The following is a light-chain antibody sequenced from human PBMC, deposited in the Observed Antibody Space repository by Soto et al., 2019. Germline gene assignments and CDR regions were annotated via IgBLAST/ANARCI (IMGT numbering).Light chain of an antibody. J-gene: IGLJ2*01. CDR3: RSYTSRTIVV. CDR2: EV. CDR1: SSDVGGYNY. Sequence: QSVLTQPASVSGSPGQSFTISCTGTSSDVGGYNYFSWYQQHPAKPPKLMIYEVSRPSGVSNRFAGSKSGNTASLTISGLQAEDEADYYGRSYTSRTIVVFGGGTKLTVL. V-gene: IGLV2-14*01.